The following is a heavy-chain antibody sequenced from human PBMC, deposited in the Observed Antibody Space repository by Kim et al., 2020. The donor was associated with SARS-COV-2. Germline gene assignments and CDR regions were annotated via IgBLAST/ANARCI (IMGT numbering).Heavy chain of an antibody. CDR3: ARELRASFDY. Sequence: TNYNPSLKSRVTISVDTSKNQFSLKLSSVTAADTAVYYCARELRASFDYWGQGTLVTVSS. D-gene: IGHD5-12*01. V-gene: IGHV4-59*01. J-gene: IGHJ4*02. CDR2: T.